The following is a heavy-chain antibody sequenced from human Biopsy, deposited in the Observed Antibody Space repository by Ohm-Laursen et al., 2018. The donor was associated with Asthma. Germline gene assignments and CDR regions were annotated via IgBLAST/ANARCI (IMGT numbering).Heavy chain of an antibody. D-gene: IGHD3-3*01. J-gene: IGHJ3*02. V-gene: IGHV3-30*18. CDR2: MSFDGRQT. CDR3: AKERCCDFWSGYPI. Sequence: SLRLSCAASGFSFNSYGMHWVRQAPGKGLEWVAVMSFDGRQTYYADSVKGRFTISRDNSKNTLYLQMNSLRAEDTAVYYCAKERCCDFWSGYPIWGQGTMVTVSS. CDR1: GFSFNSYG.